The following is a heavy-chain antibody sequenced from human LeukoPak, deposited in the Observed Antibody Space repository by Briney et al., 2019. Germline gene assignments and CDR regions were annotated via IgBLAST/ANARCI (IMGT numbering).Heavy chain of an antibody. CDR1: GGAISSGAYY. CDR2: IYYSGST. J-gene: IGHJ4*02. CDR3: ARGYYDSSGYYYGY. D-gene: IGHD3-22*01. V-gene: IGHV4-30-4*01. Sequence: PSQTLSLTCTVSGGAISSGAYYWSWIRQPPGKGLEWIGYIYYSGSTYYNPSLKSRVTISVDTSKNQFSLKLSSVTAADTAVYYCARGYYDSSGYYYGYWGQGTLVTVSS.